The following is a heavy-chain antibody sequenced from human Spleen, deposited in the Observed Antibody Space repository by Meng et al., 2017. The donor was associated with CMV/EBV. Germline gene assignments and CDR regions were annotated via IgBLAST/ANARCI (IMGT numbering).Heavy chain of an antibody. CDR3: ANSGLPLVGVVFDY. D-gene: IGHD1-26*01. J-gene: IGHJ4*02. CDR2: ISGSGGST. V-gene: IGHV3-23*01. Sequence: ASLFSFSSSAMRWVRQAPGKGLEWVSAISGSGGSTYYADSVKGRFTISRDNSKNTLYLQMNSLRAEDTAVYYCANSGLPLVGVVFDYWGQGTLVTVSS. CDR1: LFSFSSSA.